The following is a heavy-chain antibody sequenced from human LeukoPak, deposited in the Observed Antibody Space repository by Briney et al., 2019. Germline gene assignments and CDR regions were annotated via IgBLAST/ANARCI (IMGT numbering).Heavy chain of an antibody. CDR2: IYYSGST. D-gene: IGHD6-19*01. J-gene: IGHJ5*02. CDR3: ARSPGWYLDNNWFVP. Sequence: SGTLSLTCTVSGGSISSYDWSWIRQPPGKGLEWIGYIYYSGSTNYNPSLKSRVTISVDTSKNQFSLKLSSVTAADTAVYYCARSPGWYLDNNWFVPWGQGTLVTVSS. CDR1: GGSISSYD. V-gene: IGHV4-59*01.